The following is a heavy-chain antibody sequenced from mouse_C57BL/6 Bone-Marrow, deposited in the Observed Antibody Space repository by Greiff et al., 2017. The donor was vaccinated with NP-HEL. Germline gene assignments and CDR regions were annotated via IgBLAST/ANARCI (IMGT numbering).Heavy chain of an antibody. CDR1: GYTFTDYN. D-gene: IGHD2-1*01. V-gene: IGHV1-18*01. J-gene: IGHJ3*01. Sequence: VQLQQSGPELVKPGASVKIPCKASGYTFTDYNMDWVKQSHGKSLEWIGDINPNNGGTIYNQKFKGKATLTVDKSSSTAYMELRSLTSEDTAVYYCARGDYGNWVAYWGQGTLVTVSA. CDR2: INPNNGGT. CDR3: ARGDYGNWVAY.